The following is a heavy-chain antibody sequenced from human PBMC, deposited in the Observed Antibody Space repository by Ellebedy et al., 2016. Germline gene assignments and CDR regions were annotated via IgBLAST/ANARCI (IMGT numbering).Heavy chain of an antibody. V-gene: IGHV3-15*01. CDR3: TTVPVGQLVGG. J-gene: IGHJ3*01. CDR1: GFTFSNAW. D-gene: IGHD6-13*01. Sequence: GESLKISCAASGFTFSNAWMSWVRQAPGKGPEWVGRIKSKTDGGTTDYAAPVKGRFTISRDDSKNTLYLQMNSLKTEDTAVYYCTTVPVGQLVGGWGQGTMVTVSS. CDR2: IKSKTDGGTT.